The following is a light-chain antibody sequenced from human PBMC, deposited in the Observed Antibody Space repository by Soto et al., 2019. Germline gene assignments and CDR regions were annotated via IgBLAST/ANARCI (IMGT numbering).Light chain of an antibody. Sequence: QSALTQPASVSGSLGQSITISCTGTSSDVGGFDFVSWYQQHPGKAPKLMIYEVNNRPSGVSNRFSASKSGNTASLTISGLQAEDEADYYCSSWTSSTTHVLGGGTKLTVL. V-gene: IGLV2-14*03. J-gene: IGLJ3*02. CDR3: SSWTSSTTHV. CDR1: SSDVGGFDF. CDR2: EVN.